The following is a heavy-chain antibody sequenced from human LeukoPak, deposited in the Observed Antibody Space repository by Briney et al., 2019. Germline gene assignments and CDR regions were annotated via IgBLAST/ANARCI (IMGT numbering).Heavy chain of an antibody. J-gene: IGHJ4*02. CDR2: INPNSGAT. V-gene: IGHV1-2*02. D-gene: IGHD3-16*01. Sequence: ASVKVSCKASGYTFTSYGISWVRQAPGQGLEWMAWINPNSGATNYAQRFQGRVTVTRDTSISTAYMELSSLESDDTAMYYCVRDLMTTQTWDFDYWGQGTLVSVSS. CDR3: VRDLMTTQTWDFDY. CDR1: GYTFTSYG.